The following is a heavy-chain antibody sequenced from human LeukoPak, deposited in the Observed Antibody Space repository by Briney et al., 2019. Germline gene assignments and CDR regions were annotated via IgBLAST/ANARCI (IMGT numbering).Heavy chain of an antibody. Sequence: GGSLRLSCAASGFTFSSDAMSWVRQAPGKGLEWVSAISGSGGSTYYADSVKGRFTISRDNSKNTLYLQMNSLRAEDTAVYYCAKDLHIVVVVAVPTYWGQGTLVTVSS. CDR1: GFTFSSDA. CDR2: ISGSGGST. J-gene: IGHJ4*02. D-gene: IGHD2-15*01. V-gene: IGHV3-23*01. CDR3: AKDLHIVVVVAVPTY.